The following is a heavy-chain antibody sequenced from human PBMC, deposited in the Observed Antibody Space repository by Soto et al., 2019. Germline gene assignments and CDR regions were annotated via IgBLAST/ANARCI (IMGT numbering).Heavy chain of an antibody. Sequence: QLQLQESGPGLVKPSETLSLTCTVSGGSISSSSYYWGWIRQPPGKGLEWIGSIYYSGSTYYNPSLKRRVTISVDTSKNQFSLKLSSVTAADTAVYYCAGGITMIVVVITKNSYFDYWGQGTLVTVSS. CDR3: AGGITMIVVVITKNSYFDY. V-gene: IGHV4-39*01. CDR1: GGSISSSSYY. J-gene: IGHJ4*02. D-gene: IGHD3-22*01. CDR2: IYYSGST.